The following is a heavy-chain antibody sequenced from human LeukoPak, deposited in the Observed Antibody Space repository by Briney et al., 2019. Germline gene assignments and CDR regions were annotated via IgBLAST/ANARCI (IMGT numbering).Heavy chain of an antibody. J-gene: IGHJ5*02. V-gene: IGHV4-38-2*01. Sequence: SETLSLTCVVSAYSLRSDFYWGWIRQAQGKGLEWIGSIYHNGITYYNVSLQSRVTISVHTSKTQFSLKLRSVTATDTAVYFCASVSRIRGFYTWIDAWGQGTLVTVSS. CDR1: AYSLRSDFY. D-gene: IGHD5/OR15-5a*01. CDR2: IYHNGIT. CDR3: ASVSRIRGFYTWIDA.